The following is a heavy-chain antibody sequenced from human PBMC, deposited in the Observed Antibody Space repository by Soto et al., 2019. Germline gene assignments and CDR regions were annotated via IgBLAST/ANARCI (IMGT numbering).Heavy chain of an antibody. Sequence: ASVKVSCKASGYTFSSYAMHWVRQAPGQRLEWMGWINAGYGNTKSSQKFQDRVTISRDTSASTAYMELTSLRSEDTAVYYCARDTAMVNEGSDYWGQGTRVTVSS. CDR1: GYTFSSYA. V-gene: IGHV1-3*01. J-gene: IGHJ4*02. CDR2: INAGYGNT. CDR3: ARDTAMVNEGSDY. D-gene: IGHD5-18*01.